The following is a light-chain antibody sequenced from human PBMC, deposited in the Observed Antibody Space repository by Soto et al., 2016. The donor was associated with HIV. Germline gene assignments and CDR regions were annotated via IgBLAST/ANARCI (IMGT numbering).Light chain of an antibody. CDR1: DIGSKS. CDR3: QVWDSSSDHWV. Sequence: SYELPQPPSVSVAPGKTARITCGGNDIGSKSVHWYQQKPGQAPVLVVYDDDDRPSGIPERFSGSSSGNTATLTISRVEIGDEADYYCQVWDSSSDHWVFGGGTKPTVL. V-gene: IGLV3-21*03. J-gene: IGLJ3*02. CDR2: DDD.